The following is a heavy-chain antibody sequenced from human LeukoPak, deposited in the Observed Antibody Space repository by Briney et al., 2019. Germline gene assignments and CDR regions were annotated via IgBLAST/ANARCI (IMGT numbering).Heavy chain of an antibody. J-gene: IGHJ3*02. Sequence: ASVKVSCKASGYTFTGYYMHWVRQAPGQGLEWMGRINPNSGGTNYAQKFQGRVTMTRDTSISTAYMELSRLRSDDTDVYYCARWGSSGWYGAGFDAFDIWGQGTMVTVSS. D-gene: IGHD6-19*01. CDR2: INPNSGGT. V-gene: IGHV1-2*05. CDR3: ARWGSSGWYGAGFDAFDI. CDR1: GYTFTGYY.